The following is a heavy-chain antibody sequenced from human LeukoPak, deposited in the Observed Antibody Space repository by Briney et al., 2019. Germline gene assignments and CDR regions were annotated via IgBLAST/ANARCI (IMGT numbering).Heavy chain of an antibody. CDR2: ITSSGDIT. CDR1: GFTFSIYA. Sequence: GGSLRLSCTASGFTFSIYAMSWVRQAPGRGLEWVSAITSSGDITFYADSVRGRFTISRDNSKTTLYLQMSSLRAEDTAVFYCAKDRPNYFGSNGHYYRRNGDSWGQGTLVTVSS. J-gene: IGHJ5*01. D-gene: IGHD3-10*01. CDR3: AKDRPNYFGSNGHYYRRNGDS. V-gene: IGHV3-23*01.